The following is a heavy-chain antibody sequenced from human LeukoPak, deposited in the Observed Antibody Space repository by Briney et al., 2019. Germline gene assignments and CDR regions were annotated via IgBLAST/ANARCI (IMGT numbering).Heavy chain of an antibody. CDR2: ISSSSSSYI. CDR1: GFTFSSYS. V-gene: IGHV3-21*01. CDR3: ARDFNGSGWYRFGMDV. J-gene: IGHJ6*02. D-gene: IGHD6-19*01. Sequence: GGSLRLSCAASGFTFSSYSMNWVRQAPGKGLEWVSSISSSSSSYIYYADSVKGRFTISRDNAKNSLYLQMNSLRAEGTAVYYCARDFNGSGWYRFGMDVWGQGTTVTVSS.